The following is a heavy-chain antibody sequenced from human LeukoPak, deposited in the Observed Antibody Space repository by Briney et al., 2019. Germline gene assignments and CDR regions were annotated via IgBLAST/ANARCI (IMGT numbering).Heavy chain of an antibody. CDR2: ISNSGTYT. J-gene: IGHJ4*02. CDR1: GFTFSDEY. V-gene: IGHV3-11*03. Sequence: PGGALRLSCAASGFTFSDEYMSWIRQAPGKGLGWGSYISNSGTYTNYADSVRGRFTISRDNAKHSLYLQMNSLRAEDTAVYYCARSRGAGPGAYFDYWGQGTLVTVSS. D-gene: IGHD6-19*01. CDR3: ARSRGAGPGAYFDY.